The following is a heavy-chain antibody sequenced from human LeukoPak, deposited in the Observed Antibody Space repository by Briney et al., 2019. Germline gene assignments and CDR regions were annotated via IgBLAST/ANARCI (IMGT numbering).Heavy chain of an antibody. J-gene: IGHJ4*02. CDR3: AAIGVNCSGGSCSTYYFDY. Sequence: ASVKVSCKASGFTFTSSAVQWVRQARGQRLEWIGWIVVGSGNTNYAQKFQERVTITRDMSTSTAYMELSSVRSEDTAVYYCAAIGVNCSGGSCSTYYFDYWGQGTLVTVSS. CDR2: IVVGSGNT. V-gene: IGHV1-58*01. CDR1: GFTFTSSA. D-gene: IGHD2-15*01.